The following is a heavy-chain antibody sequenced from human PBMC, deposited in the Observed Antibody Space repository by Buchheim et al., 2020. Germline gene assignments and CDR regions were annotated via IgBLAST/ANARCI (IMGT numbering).Heavy chain of an antibody. D-gene: IGHD3/OR15-3a*01. CDR1: GFTFNTYW. V-gene: IGHV3-7*01. CDR2: IKGDGSET. CDR3: ASDLNWEGY. Sequence: EEPLVESGGGLVQPGGSLRLSCAASGFTFNTYWMTWVRQAPGKGLEWVANIKGDGSETYYVDSVKGRFTISRDNAKNSLYLQMNSLRADDTALYYCASDLNWEGYWGQGTL. J-gene: IGHJ4*02.